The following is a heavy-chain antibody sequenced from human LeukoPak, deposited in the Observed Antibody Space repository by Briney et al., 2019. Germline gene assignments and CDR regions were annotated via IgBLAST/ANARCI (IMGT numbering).Heavy chain of an antibody. CDR1: GFTLSSYD. Sequence: PGGSLRLSCAASGFTLSSYDIHWVRQATGKGLEWVSAIGTGGDTSYTGSVRGRFTISRENAKNSLNLQMNSLTAGDTAVYYCARERVHGDSFGWYFDLWGRGTLVTVS. CDR3: ARERVHGDSFGWYFDL. CDR2: IGTGGDT. D-gene: IGHD4-17*01. V-gene: IGHV3-13*01. J-gene: IGHJ2*01.